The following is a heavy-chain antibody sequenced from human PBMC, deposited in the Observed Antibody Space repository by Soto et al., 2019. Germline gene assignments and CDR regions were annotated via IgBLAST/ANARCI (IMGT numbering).Heavy chain of an antibody. J-gene: IGHJ4*02. CDR3: ARETSGCLDY. D-gene: IGHD3-10*01. CDR1: GYSISSGYY. Sequence: SETLSLTCAVSGYSISSGYYWGWIRQPPGKGLEWIGGIYHSGSTYYNPSLKSRVTISVDTSKNQFSLKLSSVTAADTAVYYCARETSGCLDYWGQGTLVTVSS. CDR2: IYHSGST. V-gene: IGHV4-38-2*02.